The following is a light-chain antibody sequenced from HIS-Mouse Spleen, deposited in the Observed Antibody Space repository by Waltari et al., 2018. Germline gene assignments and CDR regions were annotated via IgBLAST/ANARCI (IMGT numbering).Light chain of an antibody. CDR1: SSDYGGYHY. CDR3: SSYAGSNNYV. J-gene: IGLJ1*01. V-gene: IGLV2-8*01. Sequence: QSALTQPPSASGSPGQPVTISCTGTSSDYGGYHYVPWYQQHPGKAPKLMIYEVSKRPSGVPDRFSGSKSGNTASLTVSGLQAEDEADYYCSSYAGSNNYVFGTGTKVTVL. CDR2: EVS.